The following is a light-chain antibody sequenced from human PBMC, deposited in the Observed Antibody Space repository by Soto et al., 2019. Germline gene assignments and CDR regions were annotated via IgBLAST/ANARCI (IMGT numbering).Light chain of an antibody. J-gene: IGLJ1*01. V-gene: IGLV2-23*01. CDR3: CSYAGSSTYNYV. CDR1: ISDVVSYNL. CDR2: EGS. Sequence: QSALTHPASVSGSPGQSITISCTGTISDVVSYNLVSWYQQHTGKAPKLMIYEGSKRPSGVSNRFSGSKSGNTASLTISGLQAEDEADYYCCSYAGSSTYNYVFGTGTKLTVL.